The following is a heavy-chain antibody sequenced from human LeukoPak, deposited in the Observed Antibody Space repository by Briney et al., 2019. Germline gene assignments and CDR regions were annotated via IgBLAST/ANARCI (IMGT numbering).Heavy chain of an antibody. CDR1: GYTFTGYY. D-gene: IGHD2-15*01. CDR3: ARGHPWNRVAATLGSRYSMDV. V-gene: IGHV1-2*02. J-gene: IGHJ6*03. Sequence: ASVKVSCKASGYTFTGYYMHWARQAPGQGLEWMGWINPNSGGTNYAQKFQGRVTMTRDTSISTAYMELSRLRSDDTAVYYCARGHPWNRVAATLGSRYSMDVWGKGTTVTISS. CDR2: INPNSGGT.